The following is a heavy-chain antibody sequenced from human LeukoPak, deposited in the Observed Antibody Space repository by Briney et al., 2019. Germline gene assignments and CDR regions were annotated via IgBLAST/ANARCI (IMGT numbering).Heavy chain of an antibody. CDR3: AKAGADRVLRHFDWSTWE. V-gene: IGHV3-23*01. CDR1: GLTFSNYN. D-gene: IGHD3-9*01. Sequence: GGSLRLSCAASGLTFSNYNMNWVRQAPGKGLEWVSGISGSGGSTYYADSLKGRFTISRDNSKNTLYLQMNSLRAEDTAVYYCAKAGADRVLRHFDWSTWEWGQGTLVTVSS. J-gene: IGHJ4*02. CDR2: ISGSGGST.